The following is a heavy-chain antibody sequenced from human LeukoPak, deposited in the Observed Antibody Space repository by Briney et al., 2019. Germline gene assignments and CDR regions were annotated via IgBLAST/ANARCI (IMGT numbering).Heavy chain of an antibody. J-gene: IGHJ4*02. CDR2: ITSSGNTI. Sequence: GGSLRFSFAASGFTFSSYEMNGGRQAPGKGLWWVSYITSSGNTIYRADSVKGRFTISRDTAKPSLYLQMSSLRAEATAAYCCSRDARGAILKHYYFDYWGQGTLVTVSS. D-gene: IGHD1-26*01. CDR1: GFTFSSYE. CDR3: SRDARGAILKHYYFDY. V-gene: IGHV3-48*03.